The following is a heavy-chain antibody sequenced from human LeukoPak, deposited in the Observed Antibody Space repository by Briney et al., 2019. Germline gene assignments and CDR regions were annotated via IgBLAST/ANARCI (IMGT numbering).Heavy chain of an antibody. J-gene: IGHJ4*02. Sequence: SETLSLTCTVSGGSISSGSYYWSWIRQPAGKGLEWIGRIYTSGSTNYNPSLKSRVTISVDTSKNQFSLKLSSVTAADTAVYYCARRSLSGSYPYFDYWGQGTLVTVSS. V-gene: IGHV4-61*02. D-gene: IGHD1-26*01. CDR2: IYTSGST. CDR3: ARRSLSGSYPYFDY. CDR1: GGSISSGSYY.